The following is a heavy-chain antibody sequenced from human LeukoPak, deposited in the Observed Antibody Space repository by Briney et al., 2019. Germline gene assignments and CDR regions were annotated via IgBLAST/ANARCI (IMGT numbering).Heavy chain of an antibody. CDR2: IDPSDSYI. Sequence: GESLKISCKGSGYSYTNYWISWVRQMPGTGLEWMGRIDPSDSYINHSPSFQGRVSISADKSVSTAYLQWSSLKASDSAMYYCARQPRGTVVFDYWGQGTLVTVSS. D-gene: IGHD4-23*01. CDR1: GYSYTNYW. V-gene: IGHV5-10-1*01. CDR3: ARQPRGTVVFDY. J-gene: IGHJ4*02.